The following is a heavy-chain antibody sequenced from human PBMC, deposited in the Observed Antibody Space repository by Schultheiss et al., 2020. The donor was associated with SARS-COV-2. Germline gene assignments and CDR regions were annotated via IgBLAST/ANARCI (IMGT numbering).Heavy chain of an antibody. CDR3: ARVKQQLVQG. CDR1: GGSFSGYY. CDR2: IYTSGST. V-gene: IGHV4-59*10. J-gene: IGHJ4*02. Sequence: SETLSLTCAVYGGSFSGYYWSWIRQPAGKGLDWIGRIYTSGSTNYNPSLKSRVTISVDTSKNQFSLKLSSVTAADTAVYYCARVKQQLVQGWGQGTLVTVSS. D-gene: IGHD6-13*01.